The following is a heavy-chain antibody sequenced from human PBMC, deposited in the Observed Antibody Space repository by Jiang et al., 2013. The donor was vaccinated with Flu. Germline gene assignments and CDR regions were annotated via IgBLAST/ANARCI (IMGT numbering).Heavy chain of an antibody. D-gene: IGHD2-15*01. J-gene: IGHJ3*02. CDR2: TYYRSKWYN. CDR3: ARFYCSGGSCLDAFDI. V-gene: IGHV6-1*01. Sequence: QTLSLTCAISGDSVSSNSAAWNWIRQSPSRGLEWLGRTYYRSKWYNDYAVSVKSRITINPDTSKNQFSLQLNSVTPEDTAVYYCARFYCSGGSCLDAFDIWGQGTMVTVSS. CDR1: GDSVSSNSAA.